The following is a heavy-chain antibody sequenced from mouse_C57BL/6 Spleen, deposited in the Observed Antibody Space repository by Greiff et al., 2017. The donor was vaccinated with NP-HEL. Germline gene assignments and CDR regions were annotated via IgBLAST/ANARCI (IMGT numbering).Heavy chain of an antibody. Sequence: QVQLKQPGAELVKPGASVKLSCKASGYTFTSYWMQWVKQRPGQGLEWIGEIDPSDSYTNYNQKFKGKATLTVDTSSSTAYMQLSSLTSEDSAVYYCARYHAMDYWGQGTSVTVSS. J-gene: IGHJ4*01. V-gene: IGHV1-50*01. CDR2: IDPSDSYT. CDR1: GYTFTSYW. CDR3: ARYHAMDY.